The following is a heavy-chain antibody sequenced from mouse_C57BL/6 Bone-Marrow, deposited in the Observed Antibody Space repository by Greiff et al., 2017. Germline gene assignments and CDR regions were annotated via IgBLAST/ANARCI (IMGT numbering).Heavy chain of an antibody. J-gene: IGHJ3*01. CDR1: GYTFTSYW. D-gene: IGHD1-1*01. Sequence: QVQLKQPGAELVKPGASVKLSCKASGYTFTSYWMHWVKQRPGQGLEWIGMIHPNSGSTNYNEKFKSKATLTVDKSSSTAYMQLSSLTSEDSAVYYCARAPYYYGSSLAYWGQGTLVTVSA. V-gene: IGHV1-64*01. CDR2: IHPNSGST. CDR3: ARAPYYYGSSLAY.